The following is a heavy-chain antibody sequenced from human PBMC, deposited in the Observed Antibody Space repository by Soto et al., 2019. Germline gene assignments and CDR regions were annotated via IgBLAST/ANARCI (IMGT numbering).Heavy chain of an antibody. CDR2: ITSSSDTI. D-gene: IGHD3-22*01. V-gene: IGHV3-48*02. CDR1: GFTFSSFH. J-gene: IGHJ6*02. CDR3: ARVVVVIPPGYYYAMDV. Sequence: VGSLRLSCAASGFTFSSFHMNWVRQAPGRGLEWVAYITSSSDTIYYSDSVKGRFTISRDNGKNSLFLQMNSLRDEDTPVYYCARVVVVIPPGYYYAMDVWGQGTTVTVS.